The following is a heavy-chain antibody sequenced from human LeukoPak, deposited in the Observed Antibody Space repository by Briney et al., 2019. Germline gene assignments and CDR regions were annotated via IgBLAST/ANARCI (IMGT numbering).Heavy chain of an antibody. CDR1: GGSISSSSYY. V-gene: IGHV4-39*01. CDR3: ASTPTSIGLMVYATDNY. D-gene: IGHD2-8*01. CDR2: IYYSGST. J-gene: IGHJ4*02. Sequence: PSETLSLTCTDSGGSISSSSYYWGWIRQPPGKGLEWIGSIYYSGSTYYNPSLKSRVTISVDTSKNQFSLKLSSVTAADTAVYYCASTPTSIGLMVYATDNYWGQGTLVTVSS.